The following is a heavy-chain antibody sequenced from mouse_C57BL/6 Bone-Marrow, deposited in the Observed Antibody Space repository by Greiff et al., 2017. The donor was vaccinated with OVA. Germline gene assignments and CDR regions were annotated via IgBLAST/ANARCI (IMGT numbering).Heavy chain of an antibody. Sequence: EVQGVESGGGLVQPGGSMKLSCAASGFTFSDAWMDWVRQSPEKGLEWVAEIRNKANNHATYYAESVKGRFTISRDDSKSSVYLQMNSLRAEDTGIYYCTRRVGGPAMDYWGQGTSVTVSS. V-gene: IGHV6-6*01. J-gene: IGHJ4*01. CDR3: TRRVGGPAMDY. CDR2: IRNKANNHAT. CDR1: GFTFSDAW. D-gene: IGHD1-1*01.